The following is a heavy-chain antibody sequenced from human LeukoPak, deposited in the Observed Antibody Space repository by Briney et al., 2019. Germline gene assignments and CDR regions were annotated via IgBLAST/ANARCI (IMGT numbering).Heavy chain of an antibody. V-gene: IGHV3-30*02. Sequence: GGSLRLSCAASGFIFTDYGMHWVRQAPGKWLEWLTFIRYDGSDKYYADSVKGRFTISRDNSKNTLYLQMNSLTSEDTAVYYCAKEGTASNPSDLDHWGQGILVTVSS. CDR1: GFIFTDYG. CDR2: IRYDGSDK. CDR3: AKEGTASNPSDLDH. D-gene: IGHD1/OR15-1a*01. J-gene: IGHJ4*02.